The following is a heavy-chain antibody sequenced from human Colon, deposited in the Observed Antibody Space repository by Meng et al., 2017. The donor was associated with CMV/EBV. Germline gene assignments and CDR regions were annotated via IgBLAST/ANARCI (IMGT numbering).Heavy chain of an antibody. CDR1: GFSLNTYEVG. V-gene: IGHV2-5*02. CDR2: IYWDDDK. D-gene: IGHD2-2*01. CDR3: AHKSLPAAFFDY. J-gene: IGHJ4*02. Sequence: ITLKESGPSLVKPTQTLPRTCTVSGFSLNTYEVGVGWFRQPPGKAPEWLALIYWDDDKRYRSSLGNRLTLTHDASKNQVVLTMTDMDPVDTATYYCAHKSLPAAFFDYWSQGTLVTVSS.